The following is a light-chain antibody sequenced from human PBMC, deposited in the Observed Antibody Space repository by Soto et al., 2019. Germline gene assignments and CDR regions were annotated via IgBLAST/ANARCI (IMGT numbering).Light chain of an antibody. CDR2: GAS. V-gene: IGKV3-15*01. J-gene: IGKJ1*01. CDR1: QSVGSN. CDR3: LQYNNWPRT. Sequence: ETVMTQSPGTLSVSPGERATLSCRASQSVGSNLAWYQHIPGQAPRLLIYGASTRATGSSVRFSGTGSGTEFTPTISSLQSGDFAFYYCLQYNNWPRTFGQGTKVEI.